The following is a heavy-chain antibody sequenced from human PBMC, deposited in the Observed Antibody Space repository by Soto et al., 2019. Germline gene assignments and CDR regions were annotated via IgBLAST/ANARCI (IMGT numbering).Heavy chain of an antibody. CDR1: GYTFTSYA. V-gene: IGHV1-3*01. CDR2: INAGNGNT. J-gene: IGHJ4*02. Sequence: ASVKVSCKASGYTFTSYAMHWVRQAPGQRLEWMGWINAGNGNTKYSQKFQGRVTITRDTSASTACMELSSLRSEDTAVYYCARIGSRHEFDYWGQGTLVTVSS. CDR3: ARIGSRHEFDY.